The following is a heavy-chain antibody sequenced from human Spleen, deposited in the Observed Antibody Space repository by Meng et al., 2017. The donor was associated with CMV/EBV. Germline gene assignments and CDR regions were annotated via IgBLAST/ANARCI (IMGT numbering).Heavy chain of an antibody. CDR3: ARGPYGGYSGSYNAGFAY. CDR1: GGSISSGDYY. CDR2: IYYSGST. D-gene: IGHD1-26*01. J-gene: IGHJ4*02. Sequence: QLQESGPGLVKPSQTLSLTCTVSGGSISSGDYYWSWIRQPPGKGLEWIGYIYYSGSTYYNPSLKSRVTISVDTSKNQFSLKLSSVTAADTAVYYCARGPYGGYSGSYNAGFAYWGQGTLVTVSS. V-gene: IGHV4-30-4*08.